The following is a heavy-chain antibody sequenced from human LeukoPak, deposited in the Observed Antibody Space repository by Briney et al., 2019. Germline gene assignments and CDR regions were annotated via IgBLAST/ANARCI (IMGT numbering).Heavy chain of an antibody. D-gene: IGHD3-10*01. CDR2: IYYSGST. CDR3: ARTLWFGDTNYFDY. Sequence: PSETLSLTCTVSGGSISSTSYYWGWIRQPPGKGLEWIGSIYYSGSTYYNPSLKSRVTISVDTSKNQFSLKLSSVTAADTAVYYCARTLWFGDTNYFDYWGQGTLVTVSS. J-gene: IGHJ4*02. V-gene: IGHV4-39*07. CDR1: GGSISSTSYY.